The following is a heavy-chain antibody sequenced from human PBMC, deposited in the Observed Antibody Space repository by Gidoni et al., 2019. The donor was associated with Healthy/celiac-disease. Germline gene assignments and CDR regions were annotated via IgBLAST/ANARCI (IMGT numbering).Heavy chain of an antibody. CDR1: GFTLDDYA. V-gene: IGHV3-9*01. J-gene: IGHJ4*02. Sequence: EVQLVESGGGLVQPGRSLRLSCAASGFTLDDYAMHWVRQAPGKGLEWVSGISWNSGSIGYADSVKGRFTISRDNAKNSLYLQMNSLRAEDTALYYCAKDIMVQGVTGFDYWGQGTLVTVSS. CDR3: AKDIMVQGVTGFDY. CDR2: ISWNSGSI. D-gene: IGHD3-10*01.